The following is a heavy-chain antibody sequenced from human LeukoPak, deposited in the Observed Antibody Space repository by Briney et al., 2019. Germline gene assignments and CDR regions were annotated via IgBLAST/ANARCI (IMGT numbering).Heavy chain of an antibody. Sequence: SETLSLTCTVSGGSISSSSYYWGWIRQPPGKGLEWIGSIYYSGSTYYNPSLKSRVTISVDTSKNQFSLKLSSVTAADTAVYYCARDRYYYDSSGTRWFDSWGQGTLVTVSS. V-gene: IGHV4-39*07. CDR3: ARDRYYYDSSGTRWFDS. CDR1: GGSISSSSYY. D-gene: IGHD3-22*01. J-gene: IGHJ5*01. CDR2: IYYSGST.